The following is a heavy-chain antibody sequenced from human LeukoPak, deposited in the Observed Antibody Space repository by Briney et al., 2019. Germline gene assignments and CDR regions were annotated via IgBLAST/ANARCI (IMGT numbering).Heavy chain of an antibody. Sequence: GESLKISCKGSGYSFTSYWIGWVRQMPGKGLEWMGIIYPGDSDIRYSPSFQGQVTISAGKSISTAYLQWSSLKASDTAMYYCARLFNYYGSGSYVWFDPWGQGTLVTVSS. CDR2: IYPGDSDI. V-gene: IGHV5-51*01. CDR1: GYSFTSYW. D-gene: IGHD3-10*01. J-gene: IGHJ5*02. CDR3: ARLFNYYGSGSYVWFDP.